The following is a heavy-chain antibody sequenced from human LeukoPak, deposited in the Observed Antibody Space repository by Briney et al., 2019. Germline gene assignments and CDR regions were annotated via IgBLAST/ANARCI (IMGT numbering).Heavy chain of an antibody. Sequence: PSETLSLTCAVYGESYSGYHWRWLRQPPGKGLEWIGYIYYSGSTNYNPSLKSRVTISVDTSKNQFSLKLSSVTAADTAVYYCASAWTTPGAFEIWAQGTMVTVSS. CDR1: GESYSGYH. CDR2: IYYSGST. D-gene: IGHD4-17*01. CDR3: ASAWTTPGAFEI. J-gene: IGHJ3*02. V-gene: IGHV4-59*01.